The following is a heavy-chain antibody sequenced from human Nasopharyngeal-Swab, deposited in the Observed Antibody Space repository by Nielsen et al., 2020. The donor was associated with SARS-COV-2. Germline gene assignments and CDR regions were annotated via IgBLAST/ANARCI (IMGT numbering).Heavy chain of an antibody. CDR2: IDPSDSYT. Sequence: KISCKGSGYSFTSYWISWVRQVPGKGLEWMGRIDPSDSYTNYSPSFQGHVTISADKSISTAYLQWSSLKASDTAMYYCAREIAVAGYYYYYGMDVWGQGTTVTVSS. V-gene: IGHV5-10-1*01. CDR3: AREIAVAGYYYYYGMDV. D-gene: IGHD6-19*01. J-gene: IGHJ6*02. CDR1: GYSFTSYW.